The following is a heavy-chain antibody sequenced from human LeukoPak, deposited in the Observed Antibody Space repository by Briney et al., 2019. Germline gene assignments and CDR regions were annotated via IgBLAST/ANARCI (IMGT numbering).Heavy chain of an antibody. D-gene: IGHD6-19*01. V-gene: IGHV3-7*01. CDR1: GFTFSNYW. CDR2: IKHDGSGP. Sequence: GGSLRLSCAVSGFTFSNYWMTWVRQAPGKGLEWVANIKHDGSGPSYLDSVKRRFTISRDNARNSLSLQMSSLRAEDTAVYYCARAREITVSGTDYFDYWGQGTLVTVSS. J-gene: IGHJ4*02. CDR3: ARAREITVSGTDYFDY.